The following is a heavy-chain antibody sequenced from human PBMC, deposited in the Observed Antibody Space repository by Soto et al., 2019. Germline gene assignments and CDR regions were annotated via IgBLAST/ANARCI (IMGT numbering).Heavy chain of an antibody. CDR3: ARVMYATWSSFDY. D-gene: IGHD2-8*01. CDR2: ITSGGTI. J-gene: IGHJ4*02. Sequence: EVQVVESGGGLVQPGGSLRLSCAASGFTFSSYEMTWVRQSPGRGLEWVSYITSGGTIYYADSVKGRFTISRDNAKNSLFLQMNNLRAEDTAVYYCARVMYATWSSFDYWGQGTLVTVSS. V-gene: IGHV3-48*03. CDR1: GFTFSSYE.